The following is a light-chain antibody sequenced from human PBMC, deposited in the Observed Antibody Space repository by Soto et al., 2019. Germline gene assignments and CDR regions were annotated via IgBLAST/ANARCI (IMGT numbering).Light chain of an antibody. CDR1: SSDVGGYNY. J-gene: IGLJ1*01. CDR2: DVS. CDR3: XSXTSXSTDV. V-gene: IGLV2-14*01. Sequence: QSVLTQPASVSGSPGQSITISCTGTSSDVGGYNYVSWYQQHPGKAPKLMIYDVSNRPSGVSNRFSGSKSGNTASLTISGXXXEXEXXXXXXSXTSXSTDVFGXXIXXTV.